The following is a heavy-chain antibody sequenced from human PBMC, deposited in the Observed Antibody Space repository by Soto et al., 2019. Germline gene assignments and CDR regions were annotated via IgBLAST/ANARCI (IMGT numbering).Heavy chain of an antibody. CDR2: IIPIFGTA. CDR1: GGTFSSYA. Sequence: SVKVSCKASGGTFSSYAISWVRQAPGQGLEWMGGIIPIFGTANYAQKFQGRVTITADESTSTAYMELSGLRSEDTAVYYCASHGNSSGYYYPWFDPWGQGTLVTVS. V-gene: IGHV1-69*13. CDR3: ASHGNSSGYYYPWFDP. J-gene: IGHJ5*02. D-gene: IGHD3-22*01.